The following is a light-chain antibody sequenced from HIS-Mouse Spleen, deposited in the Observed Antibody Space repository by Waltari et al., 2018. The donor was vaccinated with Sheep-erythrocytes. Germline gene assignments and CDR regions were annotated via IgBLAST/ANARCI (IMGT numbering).Light chain of an antibody. CDR2: EGS. CDR3: CSYAGSSTLV. Sequence: QSALTQPASVSGSPGQSITLSSPGTMPDFGSYTLFPWSQQHPGKAPKLMMYEGSKRPSGVSNRFSGSKSGNTASLTISGLQAEDEADYYCCSYAGSSTLVFGGGTKLTVL. J-gene: IGLJ2*01. V-gene: IGLV2-23*01. CDR1: MPDFGSYTL.